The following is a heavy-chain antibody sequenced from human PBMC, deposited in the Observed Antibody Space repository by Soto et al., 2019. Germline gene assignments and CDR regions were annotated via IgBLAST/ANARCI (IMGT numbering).Heavy chain of an antibody. CDR3: VRDVGGSGWFAP. CDR1: GISIDNYY. V-gene: IGHV4-4*07. CDR2: IYSSGTT. Sequence: QVQLQQSGPGLVKPSETLSLTCTVSGISIDNYYCSWIRQSAGKGLEWIGRIYSSGTTNYNPSLKSRVTMSVDMSKSQFSLNVRSVTDADTAVYYCVRDVGGSGWFAPWGQGTLVTVSS. J-gene: IGHJ5*02.